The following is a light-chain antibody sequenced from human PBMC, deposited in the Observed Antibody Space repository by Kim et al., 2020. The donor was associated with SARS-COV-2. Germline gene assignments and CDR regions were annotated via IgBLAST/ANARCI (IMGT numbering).Light chain of an antibody. V-gene: IGLV3-19*01. J-gene: IGLJ2*01. CDR2: GKN. CDR1: SLRSYY. CDR3: NSRDSRGNHVV. Sequence: SSELTQDPAVSVALGQTVRITCQGDSLRSYYASWYQQKPGQAPVLVIYGKNNRPSGISDRFSGSSSGNTASLTITGAQAEDEADYYCNSRDSRGNHVVFG.